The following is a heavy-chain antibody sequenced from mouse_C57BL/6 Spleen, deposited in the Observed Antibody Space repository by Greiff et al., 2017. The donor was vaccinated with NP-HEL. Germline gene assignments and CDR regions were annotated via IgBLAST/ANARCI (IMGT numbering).Heavy chain of an antibody. D-gene: IGHD1-1*01. V-gene: IGHV1-59*01. CDR3: ASPYYYGSSYDWYFDV. Sequence: QVQLQQPGAELVRPGTSVKLSCKASGYTFTSYWMHWVKQRPGQGLEWIGVIDPSDSYTNYNQKFKGKATLTVDTSYSTAYMQLSSLTSEASAVYYCASPYYYGSSYDWYFDVWGTGTTVTVSS. J-gene: IGHJ1*03. CDR1: GYTFTSYW. CDR2: IDPSDSYT.